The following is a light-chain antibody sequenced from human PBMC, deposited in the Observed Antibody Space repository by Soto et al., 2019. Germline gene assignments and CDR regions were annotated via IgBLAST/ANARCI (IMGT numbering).Light chain of an antibody. Sequence: DIQMTQSPSSLSASIGDRVTITCQASQDISNNLNWYQQKPGKAPKLLIYDASNLKTGVPSRFSGSGSETDFTFTISSLQPEDIATYYCQQYFHRLLTFGGVNKVEI. J-gene: IGKJ4*01. V-gene: IGKV1-33*01. CDR1: QDISNN. CDR3: QQYFHRLLT. CDR2: DAS.